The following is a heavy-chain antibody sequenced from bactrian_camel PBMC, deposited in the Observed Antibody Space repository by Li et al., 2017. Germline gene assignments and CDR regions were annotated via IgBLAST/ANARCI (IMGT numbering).Heavy chain of an antibody. J-gene: IGHJ4*01. CDR2: VDSNGVT. CDR1: ESTYRSIC. CDR3: AASHSFILTPRFYRLESSDYPY. Sequence: HVQLVESGGGSVQAGGSLTPSCTASESTYRSICMAWFRQAPGSQRETVATVDSNGVTKVAGSVKGRFTLSKDNAENSLFLQMSNLKPEDTAMYYCAASHSFILTPRFYRLESSDYPYRGQGTQVTVS. D-gene: IGHD4*01. V-gene: IGHV3S53*01.